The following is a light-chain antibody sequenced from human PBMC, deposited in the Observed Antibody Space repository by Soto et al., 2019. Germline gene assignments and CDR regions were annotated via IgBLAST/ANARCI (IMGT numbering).Light chain of an antibody. V-gene: IGKV3-15*01. Sequence: EIVMTHSPATLSLSPCERATLSFRASESVSNNLAWYQQKAGQAPRLLIYGASTRATGIPARFSGSGSGTEFTLTISSLQSEDFAVYYCQQYSIWRTFGQGTKVDIK. CDR2: GAS. CDR1: ESVSNN. CDR3: QQYSIWRT. J-gene: IGKJ1*01.